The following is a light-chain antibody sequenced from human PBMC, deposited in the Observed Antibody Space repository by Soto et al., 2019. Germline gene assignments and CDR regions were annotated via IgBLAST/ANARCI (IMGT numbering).Light chain of an antibody. CDR1: QSVSSN. CDR3: QQYNNWPLT. Sequence: EIVMTQSPATLSVSPGERATLSCRASQSVSSNLAWYQQKHGQAPRLLIYGASTRATGIPARFSGSGSGTEFNLTISSLQSEDFAVYYCQQYNNWPLTFGGGTKVEIK. J-gene: IGKJ4*01. V-gene: IGKV3-15*01. CDR2: GAS.